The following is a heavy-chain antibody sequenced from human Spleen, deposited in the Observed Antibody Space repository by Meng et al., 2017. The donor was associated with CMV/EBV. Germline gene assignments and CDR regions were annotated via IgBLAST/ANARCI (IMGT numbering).Heavy chain of an antibody. Sequence: SETLSLTCTVSGGSISSYYWSWIRQPPGKGLEWIGYIYYSGSTNYHPSLKSRVTISVDTSKNQFSLKLSSVTAADTAVYYCARDRGYCSSTSCYYYGMDVWGQGTTVTVSS. CDR3: ARDRGYCSSTSCYYYGMDV. J-gene: IGHJ6*02. CDR2: IYYSGST. D-gene: IGHD2-2*01. V-gene: IGHV4-59*01. CDR1: GGSISSYY.